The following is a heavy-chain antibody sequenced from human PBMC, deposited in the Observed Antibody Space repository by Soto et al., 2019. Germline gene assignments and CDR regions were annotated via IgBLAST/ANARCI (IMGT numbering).Heavy chain of an antibody. J-gene: IGHJ6*02. D-gene: IGHD5-12*01. CDR2: IIPIFGTA. CDR1: GGTFSSYA. Sequence: QVQLVQSGAAVKKPGSSVKVSCKASGGTFSSYAISWVRQAPGQGLEWMGGIIPIFGTANYAQKFQGRVTITADESTSTAYMELSSLRSEDTAVYYCANPHGSGYDYYYGMDVWGQGTTVTVSS. V-gene: IGHV1-69*12. CDR3: ANPHGSGYDYYYGMDV.